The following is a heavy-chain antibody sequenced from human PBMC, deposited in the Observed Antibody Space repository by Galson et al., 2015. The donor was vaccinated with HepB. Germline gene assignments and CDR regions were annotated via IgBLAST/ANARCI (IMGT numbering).Heavy chain of an antibody. D-gene: IGHD3-10*01. V-gene: IGHV4-30-4*08. CDR2: VYHHGST. CDR3: ARDRQLLNGLDS. CDR1: GGSISNYY. Sequence: TLSLTCTVSGGSISNYYWSWIRQPPGKGLEWIGYVYHHGSTYYNPSLKSRLTISVDTSKNQFSLKLTSVTAADTAIYYCARDRQLLNGLDSWGQGTRVTVSS. J-gene: IGHJ4*02.